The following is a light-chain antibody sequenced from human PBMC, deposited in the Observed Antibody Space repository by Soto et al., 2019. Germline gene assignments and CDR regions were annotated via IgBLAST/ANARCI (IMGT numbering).Light chain of an antibody. CDR1: QDIGTW. J-gene: IGKJ3*01. Sequence: DIQMTQSPSSVSASVGDRVTITCRASQDIGTWLAWFQQKPGKAPNLLIYAASSLQSGVPSRFSGSGSGTDFTLTISSLQAEDFATYYCQQSNSYPCTFGPGTKVDV. CDR2: AAS. CDR3: QQSNSYPCT. V-gene: IGKV1-12*01.